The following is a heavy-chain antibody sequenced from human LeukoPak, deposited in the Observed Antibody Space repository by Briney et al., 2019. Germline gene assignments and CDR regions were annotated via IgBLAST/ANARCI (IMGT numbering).Heavy chain of an antibody. CDR2: MIPILGIA. D-gene: IGHD4-23*01. Sequence: ASVTVSFKSSVCAFSSYAISWVRQAPGQGLEWMGIMIPILGIANYAQKFQGRVTITADKSTSTAYRELSSLRSEDTAVYYCAVGPNYGGTQPHYWGQGTLVTVSS. J-gene: IGHJ4*02. V-gene: IGHV1-69*04. CDR3: AVGPNYGGTQPHY. CDR1: VCAFSSYA.